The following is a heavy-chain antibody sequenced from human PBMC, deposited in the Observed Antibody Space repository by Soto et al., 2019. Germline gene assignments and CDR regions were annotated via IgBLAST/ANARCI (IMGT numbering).Heavy chain of an antibody. Sequence: SETLSLTCTVSGGSISSGGYYWSWIRQHPGKGLEWIGYIYYSGSTYYNPSLKSRVTISVDTSKNQFSLKLSSVTAADTAVYYCARGPNSSSWYLAFDPWGQGTLVTVSS. CDR2: IYYSGST. CDR3: ARGPNSSSWYLAFDP. J-gene: IGHJ5*02. CDR1: GGSISSGGYY. V-gene: IGHV4-31*03. D-gene: IGHD6-13*01.